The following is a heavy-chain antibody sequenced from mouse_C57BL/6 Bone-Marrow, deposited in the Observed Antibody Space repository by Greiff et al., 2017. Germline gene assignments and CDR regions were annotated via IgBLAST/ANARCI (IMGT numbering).Heavy chain of an antibody. CDR2: IDPSDSYT. J-gene: IGHJ4*01. V-gene: IGHV1-50*01. Sequence: VQLQQPGAELVKPGASVKLSCKASGYTFTSYWMQWVKQRPGQGLEWIGEIDPSDSYTNYNQKFKGKATLTVDTSSSTAYMQLSSLTSEDSAVYYCARSRFYYGAMDYWGQGTSVTVSS. CDR1: GYTFTSYW. CDR3: ARSRFYYGAMDY. D-gene: IGHD2-1*01.